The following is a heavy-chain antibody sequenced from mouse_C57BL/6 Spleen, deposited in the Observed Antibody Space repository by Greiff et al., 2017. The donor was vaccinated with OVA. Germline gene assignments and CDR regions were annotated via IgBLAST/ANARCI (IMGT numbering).Heavy chain of an antibody. V-gene: IGHV1-69*01. CDR3: ARQLPEYYYAMDY. CDR2: IDPSDSYT. D-gene: IGHD3-1*01. CDR1: GYTFTSYW. Sequence: QVQLQQPGAELVMPGASVKLSCKASGYTFTSYWMHWVKQRPGQGLEWIGEIDPSDSYTNYTQKFKGKSTLTVDKSSSTAYMQLSSLTSEDSAVYYCARQLPEYYYAMDYWGQGTSVTVSS. J-gene: IGHJ4*01.